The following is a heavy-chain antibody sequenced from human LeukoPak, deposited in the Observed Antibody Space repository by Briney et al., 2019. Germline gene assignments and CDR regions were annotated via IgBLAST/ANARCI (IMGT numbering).Heavy chain of an antibody. CDR1: GGSISSYY. V-gene: IGHV4-4*07. J-gene: IGHJ4*02. Sequence: SETLSLTCTVSGGSISSYYWSWIRQPAGKGLEWIGRIYTSGSTNYNPSLKSRVTISVDTSKNQFSLKLSSVTAADTAVYYCARHPRIAVAEYYFDYWGQGTLVTVSS. CDR2: IYTSGST. D-gene: IGHD6-19*01. CDR3: ARHPRIAVAEYYFDY.